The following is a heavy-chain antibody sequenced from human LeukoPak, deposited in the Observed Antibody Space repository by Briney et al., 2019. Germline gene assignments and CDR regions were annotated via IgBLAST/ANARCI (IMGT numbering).Heavy chain of an antibody. CDR1: GFTFSSYS. Sequence: GGSLRLSCAVSGFTFSSYSMNWVRQAPGKGLEWVSYISSSSTTIYYADSVKGRFTISRDNAKNSLYLQMSSLRVEDTAVYYCARDPDYWGQGTLVTVSS. J-gene: IGHJ4*02. CDR2: ISSSSTTI. CDR3: ARDPDY. V-gene: IGHV3-48*04.